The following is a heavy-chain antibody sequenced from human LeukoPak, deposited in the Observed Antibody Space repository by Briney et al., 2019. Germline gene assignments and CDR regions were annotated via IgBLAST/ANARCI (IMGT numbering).Heavy chain of an antibody. CDR2: INHSGST. Sequence: SETLSLTCAVYGGSFSGYYWSWIRQPPGKGLEWIGEINHSGSTNYNPSLKSRVTISVDTSKNQFSLKLSSVTAADTAVYYCARGNVVVPAAVYYYCYYGMDVWGQGTTVTVSS. D-gene: IGHD2-2*01. CDR1: GGSFSGYY. CDR3: ARGNVVVPAAVYYYCYYGMDV. V-gene: IGHV4-34*01. J-gene: IGHJ6*02.